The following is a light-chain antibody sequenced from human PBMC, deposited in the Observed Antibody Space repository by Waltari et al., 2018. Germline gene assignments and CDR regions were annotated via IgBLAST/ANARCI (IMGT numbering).Light chain of an antibody. CDR3: QVWESRSDPF. Sequence: SYVLTQPPSVSVAPGETAQITCGGNNIGSKSVPCDQPEPGQAPVVVIYDDSDRPSRIPERFSGSNSGNTATLTISRVEDGDEADYHCQVWESRSDPFFGGGTKLTVL. CDR1: NIGSKS. V-gene: IGLV3-21*01. CDR2: DDS. J-gene: IGLJ2*01.